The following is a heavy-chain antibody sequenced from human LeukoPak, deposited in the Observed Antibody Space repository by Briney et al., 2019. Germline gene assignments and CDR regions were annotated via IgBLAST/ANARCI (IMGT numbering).Heavy chain of an antibody. Sequence: GGSLRLSCAASGFTFSSYAMSWVRQAPGKGLEWVSTVTGHTASIYYAESVKGRITISRDNSKNTLYLQMNSLRAEDTAVYYCARFPDYGDPPWGQGTLVTVSS. CDR1: GFTFSSYA. V-gene: IGHV3-23*01. J-gene: IGHJ5*02. CDR3: ARFPDYGDPP. D-gene: IGHD4-17*01. CDR2: VTGHTASI.